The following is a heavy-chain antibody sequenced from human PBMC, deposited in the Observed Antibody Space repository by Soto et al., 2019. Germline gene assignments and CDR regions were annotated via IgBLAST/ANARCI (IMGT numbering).Heavy chain of an antibody. D-gene: IGHD3-22*01. CDR1: GGSISSSSYY. V-gene: IGHV4-39*01. CDR3: ARHVCYYDSSGYGDDNWFDP. J-gene: IGHJ5*02. CDR2: IYYSGST. Sequence: QLQLQESGPGLVKPSETLSLTCTVSGGSISSSSYYWGWIRQPPGKGLEWIGSIYYSGSTYYNPYLEGRVTISVDTSRHQFSLKLSSVTAADPAVYYWARHVCYYDSSGYGDDNWFDPWGQGTLVTVSS.